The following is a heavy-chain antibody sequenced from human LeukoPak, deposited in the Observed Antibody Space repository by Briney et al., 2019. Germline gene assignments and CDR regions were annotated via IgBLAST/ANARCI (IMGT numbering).Heavy chain of an antibody. CDR1: GFTFSSSW. D-gene: IGHD3-10*01. CDR3: ARYSSGSYYTY. Sequence: GGSLRLSCAASGFTFSSSWMSWVRQAPGKGLEWVAHIKQDGSDKYYVDSVKGRFTISRDNAKNSLCLQLNSLRVEDTAMYYCARYSSGSYYTYWGQGTLVTVSS. J-gene: IGHJ4*02. V-gene: IGHV3-7*01. CDR2: IKQDGSDK.